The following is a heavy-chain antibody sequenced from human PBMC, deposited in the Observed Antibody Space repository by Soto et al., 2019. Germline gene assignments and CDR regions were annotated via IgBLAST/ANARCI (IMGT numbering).Heavy chain of an antibody. CDR1: GGSVSSGNYY. J-gene: IGHJ4*02. V-gene: IGHV4-61*01. CDR3: ARSMHYSDGSNYSPFDY. Sequence: QVQLQESGPGLVKPSETLSLTCTVSGGSVSSGNYYWSWIRQPPGKGLEWIGYFYYIGSTNYNPSLKSRVTISVDASKNQFSLRLSSLTAADTAVYYCARSMHYSDGSNYSPFDYWGQGTLVTVSS. D-gene: IGHD3-22*01. CDR2: FYYIGST.